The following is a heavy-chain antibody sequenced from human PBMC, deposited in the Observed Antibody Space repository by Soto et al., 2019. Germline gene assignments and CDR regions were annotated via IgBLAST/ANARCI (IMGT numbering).Heavy chain of an antibody. D-gene: IGHD3-10*01. CDR2: ISSSGSTI. Sequence: PGGSMRLSCAASGFTFSDYYMSWIRQAPGKGLEWVSYISSSGSTIYYADSVKGRFTISRDNAKNSLYLQMNSLRAEDTAVYYCARDKKSGRYWRYFGMDVWGQGTTVAV. V-gene: IGHV3-11*01. CDR1: GFTFSDYY. J-gene: IGHJ6*02. CDR3: ARDKKSGRYWRYFGMDV.